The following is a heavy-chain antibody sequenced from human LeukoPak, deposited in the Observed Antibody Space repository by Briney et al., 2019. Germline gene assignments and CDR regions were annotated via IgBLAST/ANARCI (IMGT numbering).Heavy chain of an antibody. J-gene: IGHJ4*02. V-gene: IGHV3-30*03. CDR3: ARDQRDFTTVTPEDGY. Sequence: GRSLRLSCAASGFTFSSYGMHWVRQAPGKGLEWVAVISYDGSNKYYADSVKGRFTISRDNSKNTLYLQMNSLRAEDTAVYYCARDQRDFTTVTPEDGYWGQGTLVTVSS. CDR2: ISYDGSNK. D-gene: IGHD4-11*01. CDR1: GFTFSSYG.